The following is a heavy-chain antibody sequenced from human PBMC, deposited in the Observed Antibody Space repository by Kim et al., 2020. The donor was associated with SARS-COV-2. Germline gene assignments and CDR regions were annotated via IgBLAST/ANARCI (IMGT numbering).Heavy chain of an antibody. Sequence: YAESVQGRFTISRDNSKNTVYLQLNRLRAEDTAIYYCVRQVAGSNFDVWGQGTMVTVSS. J-gene: IGHJ3*01. V-gene: IGHV3-23*01. D-gene: IGHD3-10*01. CDR3: VRQVAGSNFDV.